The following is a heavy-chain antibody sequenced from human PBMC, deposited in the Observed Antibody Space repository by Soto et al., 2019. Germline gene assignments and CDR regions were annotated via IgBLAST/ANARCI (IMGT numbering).Heavy chain of an antibody. J-gene: IGHJ3*02. Sequence: QVQLQESGPGLVKPSETLSLSCTVSGGSISSYYWGWIRQPPGTGLEWIGNIYYSRSTNCNPSLKSRVTISLDTSKKQFSLKLSSVTAADTAVYYCARSQWLAIDVFGIWGQGTMVTVSS. CDR2: IYYSRST. V-gene: IGHV4-59*01. D-gene: IGHD6-19*01. CDR3: ARSQWLAIDVFGI. CDR1: GGSISSYY.